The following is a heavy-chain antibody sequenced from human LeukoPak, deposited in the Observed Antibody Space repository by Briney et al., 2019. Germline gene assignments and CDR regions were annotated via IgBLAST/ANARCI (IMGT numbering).Heavy chain of an antibody. CDR2: MNPNSGNT. V-gene: IGHV1-8*03. Sequence: GASVKVSCKASGGTFSSYDINWVRQATGQGLEWMGWMNPNSGNTGYAQKFQGRVTITRNTSISTAYMELSSLRSEDTAVYYCARGESSSAAFDYWGQGTLVTVSS. J-gene: IGHJ4*02. CDR1: GGTFSSYD. D-gene: IGHD6-6*01. CDR3: ARGESSSAAFDY.